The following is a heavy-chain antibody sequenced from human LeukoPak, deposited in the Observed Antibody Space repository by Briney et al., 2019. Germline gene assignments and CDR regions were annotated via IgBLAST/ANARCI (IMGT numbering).Heavy chain of an antibody. CDR1: GGSISRYY. J-gene: IGHJ3*02. CDR3: ARHYRIAATDLDAFDI. D-gene: IGHD6-13*01. CDR2: IYYSGST. V-gene: IGHV4-59*04. Sequence: SETLSLTRTVSGGSISRYYWSWIPHPPGKGLEGRGYIYYSGSTYYNPSLKSRVTISEDTSKNHFSLRVSSVTAADTAVYYCARHYRIAATDLDAFDIWGQGTMVTVSS.